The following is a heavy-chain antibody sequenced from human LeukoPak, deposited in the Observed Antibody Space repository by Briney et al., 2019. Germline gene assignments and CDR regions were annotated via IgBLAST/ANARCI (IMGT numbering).Heavy chain of an antibody. Sequence: SETLSLTCAVSGGSISSSNWWSWVRQPPGKGLEWIGEIYHSGSTNYNPSLKSRVTISVDKSKNQFSLKLSSVTAADTAVYYCARTYYYDSSGTNFGYWGQGTLVTVSS. CDR2: IYHSGST. CDR1: GGSISSSNW. CDR3: ARTYYYDSSGTNFGY. V-gene: IGHV4-4*02. D-gene: IGHD3-22*01. J-gene: IGHJ4*02.